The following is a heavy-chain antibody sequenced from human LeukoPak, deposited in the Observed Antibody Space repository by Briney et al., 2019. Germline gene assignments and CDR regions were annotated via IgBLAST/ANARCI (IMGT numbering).Heavy chain of an antibody. D-gene: IGHD3-16*01. CDR2: VDQDGSEK. CDR3: ARGWASSRRKAFDI. J-gene: IGHJ3*02. CDR1: GFIVSSNY. V-gene: IGHV3-7*03. Sequence: PGGSLRLSCAVSGFIVSSNYMTWVRQAPGKGLEWVANVDQDGSEKYYVGSVKGRFTISRDNAKNSLYLQMNSLRVEDTAVYYCARGWASSRRKAFDIWGQGTIVTVSS.